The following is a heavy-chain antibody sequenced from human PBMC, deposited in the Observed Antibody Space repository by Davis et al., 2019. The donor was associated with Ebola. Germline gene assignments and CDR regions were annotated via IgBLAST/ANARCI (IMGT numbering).Heavy chain of an antibody. CDR2: IIPMVGTA. J-gene: IGHJ4*02. CDR3: ARDLGKYYDH. Sequence: AASVKVSCKASGGTFSTYDINWVRQAPGQGLEWMGWIIPMVGTATYAQKFQGRVTITADKSMSTAYMEMSGLRSEDTAVYYCARDLGKYYDHWGQGTLVTVSS. CDR1: GGTFSTYD. V-gene: IGHV1-69*06. D-gene: IGHD1-26*01.